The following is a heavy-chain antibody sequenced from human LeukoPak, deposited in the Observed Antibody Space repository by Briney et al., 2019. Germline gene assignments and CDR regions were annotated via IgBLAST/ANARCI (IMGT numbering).Heavy chain of an antibody. J-gene: IGHJ5*01. CDR1: GFTVSSNY. V-gene: IGHV3-66*01. CDR3: ARVAVAGPTGWFDS. CDR2: IYSGGST. Sequence: QTGGSLRLSCAASGFTVSSNYMSWVRQAPGKGLEWVSVIYSGGSTYYADSVKGRFTISRDNSKNTLYLQMNSLRAEDTAFYYCARVAVAGPTGWFDSWGQGTLVTVSS. D-gene: IGHD6-19*01.